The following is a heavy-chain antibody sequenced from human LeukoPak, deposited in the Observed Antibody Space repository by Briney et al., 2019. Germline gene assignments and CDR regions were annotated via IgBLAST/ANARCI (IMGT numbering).Heavy chain of an antibody. CDR3: AGIDNGGRGDAFDI. CDR1: GGSISSYY. V-gene: IGHV4-4*07. CDR2: IYTSGST. J-gene: IGHJ3*02. Sequence: SETLSLTCTVSGGSISSYYWSWIRQPPGKGLEWIGRIYTSGSTNYNPSLKSRVTMSVDTSKKQFSLKLSSVTAADTAVYYCAGIDNGGRGDAFDIWGQGTMVTVSS. D-gene: IGHD4-23*01.